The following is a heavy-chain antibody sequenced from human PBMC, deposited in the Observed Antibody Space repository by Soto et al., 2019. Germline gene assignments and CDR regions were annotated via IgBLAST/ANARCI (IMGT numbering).Heavy chain of an antibody. CDR3: ARLAPIAAADGMDV. CDR1: GYSISSGYY. V-gene: IGHV4-38-2*01. D-gene: IGHD6-13*01. J-gene: IGHJ6*02. Sequence: SETLSLTCAVSGYSISSGYYWGWIRQSPGKGLEWIGSIYHSGSAYYNPSLKSRVIISVDTSKNQFSLKLSSVTAADTAVYYCARLAPIAAADGMDVWGQGTTVTVSS. CDR2: IYHSGSA.